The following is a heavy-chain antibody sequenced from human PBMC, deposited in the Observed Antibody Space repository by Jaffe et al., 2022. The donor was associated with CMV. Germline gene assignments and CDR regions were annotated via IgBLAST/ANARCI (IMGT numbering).Heavy chain of an antibody. J-gene: IGHJ4*02. Sequence: QVQLVESGGGVVQPGRSLRLSCAASGFTFSSYGMHWVRQAPGKGLEWVAVISYDGSNKYYADSVKGRFTISRDNSKNTLYLQMNSLRAEDTAVYYCAKDLITMVRGVTPFDYWGQGTLVTVSS. D-gene: IGHD3-10*01. V-gene: IGHV3-30*18. CDR3: AKDLITMVRGVTPFDY. CDR1: GFTFSSYG. CDR2: ISYDGSNK.